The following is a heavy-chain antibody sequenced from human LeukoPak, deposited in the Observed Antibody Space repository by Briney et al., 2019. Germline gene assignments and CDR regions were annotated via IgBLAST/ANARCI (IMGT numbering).Heavy chain of an antibody. CDR3: AREDTAMGYYYYYGMDV. Sequence: GGSLRLSCAASGFTFSSYEMNWVRQAPGKGLEWVSYISSSGSTIYYADSVKGRFTISRDNAKNSLYLQMNSLRAEDTAVYYCAREDTAMGYYYYYGMDVWGKGTTVTVSS. D-gene: IGHD5-18*01. CDR2: ISSSGSTI. CDR1: GFTFSSYE. V-gene: IGHV3-48*03. J-gene: IGHJ6*04.